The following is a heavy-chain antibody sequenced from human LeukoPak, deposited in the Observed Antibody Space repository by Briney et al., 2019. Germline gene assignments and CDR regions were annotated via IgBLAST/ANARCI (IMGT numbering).Heavy chain of an antibody. D-gene: IGHD6-19*01. J-gene: IGHJ4*02. CDR1: GFTFSTAS. CDR3: ARSSGWWSLDY. CDR2: FDTGFGT. Sequence: GGSLRLSCAASGFTFSTASLHWGRQAPGRVLGWVSAFDTGFGTYYPDSLKGQFTISRDNSKNTLFLQMNSMTAEATAVYYCARSSGWWSLDYWGQGTLVTVSS. V-gene: IGHV3-23*01.